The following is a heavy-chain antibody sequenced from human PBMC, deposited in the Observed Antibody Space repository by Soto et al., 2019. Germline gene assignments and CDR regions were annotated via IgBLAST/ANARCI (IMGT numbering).Heavy chain of an antibody. Sequence: EVQLVQSGAEVKKPGESLKISCKGSGYSFTSYWIGWVRQMPGKGLEWMGIIYPGDSDTRYSPSFQGQVTISADKSIXTXYXPWSSPRASDTAMYSCARHGGYCSRTSCYESGELDYWGQGTLVTVSS. V-gene: IGHV5-51*01. CDR3: ARHGGYCSRTSCYESGELDY. CDR2: IYPGDSDT. J-gene: IGHJ4*02. CDR1: GYSFTSYW. D-gene: IGHD2-2*01.